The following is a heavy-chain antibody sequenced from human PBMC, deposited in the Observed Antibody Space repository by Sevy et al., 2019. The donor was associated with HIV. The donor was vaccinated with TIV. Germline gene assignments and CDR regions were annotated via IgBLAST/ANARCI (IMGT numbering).Heavy chain of an antibody. Sequence: GGSLRLSCAASGFTFSSYGMYWVRQAPGKGLEWVAVIWYDGSNKYYADSVKGRFTISRDNSKNTLYLQMNSLRAEDTAVYYCARGRAATRGSLLDYWGQGTLVTVSS. D-gene: IGHD3-16*01. CDR3: ARGRAATRGSLLDY. J-gene: IGHJ4*02. V-gene: IGHV3-33*01. CDR1: GFTFSSYG. CDR2: IWYDGSNK.